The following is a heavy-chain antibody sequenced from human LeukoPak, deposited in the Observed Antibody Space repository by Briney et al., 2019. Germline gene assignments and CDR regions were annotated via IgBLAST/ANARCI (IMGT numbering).Heavy chain of an antibody. CDR1: GGSISSGGYY. D-gene: IGHD3-9*01. V-gene: IGHV4-31*03. J-gene: IGHJ4*02. CDR3: ARELAARYFDWYLDY. CDR2: IYYSGST. Sequence: SETLSLTCTVSGGSISSGGYYWSWIRQHPGKGLEWIGYIYYSGSTYYNPSLKSRVTISVDTSKNQFSLKLSSVTAAGTAVYYCARELAARYFDWYLDYWGQGTLVTVSS.